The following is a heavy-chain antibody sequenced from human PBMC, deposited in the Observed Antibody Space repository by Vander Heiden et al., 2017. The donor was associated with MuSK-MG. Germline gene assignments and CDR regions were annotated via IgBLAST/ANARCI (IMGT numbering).Heavy chain of an antibody. J-gene: IGHJ1*01. Sequence: QVQLVQSGAEVKKPGSSVKVSCKASGGTFSRYAISWVRQAPGQGLEWMGGIIPIFGTANYAQKFQGRVTITADESTSTAYMELSSLRSEDTAVYYCARWGDYDILTGYTKYFQHWGQGTLVTVSS. V-gene: IGHV1-69*01. D-gene: IGHD3-9*01. CDR2: IIPIFGTA. CDR1: GGTFSRYA. CDR3: ARWGDYDILTGYTKYFQH.